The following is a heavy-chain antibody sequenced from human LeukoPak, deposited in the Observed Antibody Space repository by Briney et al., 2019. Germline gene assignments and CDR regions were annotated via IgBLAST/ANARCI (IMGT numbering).Heavy chain of an antibody. CDR1: GGSISSYY. Sequence: PSETLSLTCTVSGGSISSYYWSWIRQPPGKGLEWIGYIYYSGSTNYNPSLKSRVTISVDTSKNQFSLKLSSVTAADTAVYYCARLGDSYGYGHAFDIWGQGTMVTVSS. J-gene: IGHJ3*02. D-gene: IGHD5-18*01. V-gene: IGHV4-59*08. CDR2: IYYSGST. CDR3: ARLGDSYGYGHAFDI.